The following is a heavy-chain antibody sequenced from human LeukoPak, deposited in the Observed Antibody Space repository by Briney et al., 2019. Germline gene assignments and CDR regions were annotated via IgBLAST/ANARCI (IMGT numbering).Heavy chain of an antibody. Sequence: GGSLRLSCAASGFTYSSYLMSWVRQAPGKGLEWVANIKDDGSDKYYVDSVKGRFTISRDNAKNSLYLQMNSLRDDDTAVYYCARAAGGTSRDYWGQGTLVTVSS. V-gene: IGHV3-7*01. CDR3: ARAAGGTSRDY. CDR2: IKDDGSDK. D-gene: IGHD1-26*01. J-gene: IGHJ4*02. CDR1: GFTYSSYL.